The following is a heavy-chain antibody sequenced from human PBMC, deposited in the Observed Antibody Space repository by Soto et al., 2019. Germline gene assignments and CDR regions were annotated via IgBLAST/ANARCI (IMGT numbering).Heavy chain of an antibody. CDR3: ARDGHGMDV. CDR1: GGSVSTGSYD. V-gene: IGHV4-61*01. Sequence: SETLSLTCTVSGGSVSTGSYDWSWIRQPPGKGLEWIGKIFFTGSAHYNPSLRNRVTMSVDTSKDQFSLTLTSVTAADTAVYYCARDGHGMDVWGQGTTVTVSS. J-gene: IGHJ6*02. CDR2: IFFTGSA.